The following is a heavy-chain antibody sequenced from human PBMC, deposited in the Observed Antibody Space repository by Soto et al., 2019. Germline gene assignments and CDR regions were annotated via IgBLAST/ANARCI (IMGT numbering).Heavy chain of an antibody. Sequence: GGSLRLSCAASGFTFSSYWMTWVRQAPGKGLEWVANIKQDGSEKYYVDSVMGRFTVSRDNAKTSLYLQMNSLRAEDTAIYFCARGYYYDRSGYYPDYWGQGTLVTFSS. J-gene: IGHJ4*02. CDR3: ARGYYYDRSGYYPDY. D-gene: IGHD3-22*01. CDR2: IKQDGSEK. V-gene: IGHV3-7*05. CDR1: GFTFSSYW.